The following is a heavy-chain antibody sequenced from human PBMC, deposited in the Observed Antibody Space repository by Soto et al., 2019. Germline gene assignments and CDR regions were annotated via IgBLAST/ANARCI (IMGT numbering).Heavy chain of an antibody. CDR1: GYTFTSYA. D-gene: IGHD1-26*01. Sequence: APVKVSCKASGYTFTSYAMHWVRQAPGQRLEWMGWINAGNGNTKYSQKFQGRVTITRDTSASTAYMELSSLRSEDTAVYYCASYSSSGSYLGYWGQGTLVTVSS. CDR2: INAGNGNT. CDR3: ASYSSSGSYLGY. J-gene: IGHJ4*02. V-gene: IGHV1-3*01.